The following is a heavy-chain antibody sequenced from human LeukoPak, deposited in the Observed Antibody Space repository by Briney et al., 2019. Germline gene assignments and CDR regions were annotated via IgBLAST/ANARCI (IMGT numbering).Heavy chain of an antibody. CDR1: GGSLSSYY. Sequence: PSETLSLTCTVSGGSLSSYYWSRIRQPPGKGLEWIGYIYYSGSTNYNPSLKSRVIISVDTSKNQFSLRLTSVTAADTAVYYCARGVDYYDSSYYFDYWGQGTLVTVSS. CDR3: ARGVDYYDSSYYFDY. J-gene: IGHJ4*02. D-gene: IGHD3-22*01. CDR2: IYYSGST. V-gene: IGHV4-59*01.